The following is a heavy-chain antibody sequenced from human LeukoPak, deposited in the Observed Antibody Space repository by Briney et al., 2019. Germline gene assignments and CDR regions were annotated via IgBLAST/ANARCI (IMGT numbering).Heavy chain of an antibody. CDR2: INHSGST. J-gene: IGHJ4*02. CDR3: ARYYYDSSGYYYFDY. CDR1: GGSFSGYY. V-gene: IGHV4-34*01. Sequence: SETLSLTCAVYGGSFSGYYWSWIRQPPGKGLEWIGEINHSGSTNYNPSLKSRVTISVDTSKNQFSLKLSSVTAADTAVYYCARYYYDSSGYYYFDYWGQGTLVTVSS. D-gene: IGHD3-22*01.